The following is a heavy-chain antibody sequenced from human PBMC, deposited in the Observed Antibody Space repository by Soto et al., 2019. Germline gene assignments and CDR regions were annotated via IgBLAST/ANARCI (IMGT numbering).Heavy chain of an antibody. CDR2: IYWNDDK. J-gene: IGHJ5*02. CDR3: AHKEVAPARTNNWFDP. D-gene: IGHD5-12*01. V-gene: IGHV2-5*01. Sequence: GSCPTLVNPTQTLTLTCTLSGFSLSTSGVGVGWIRQPPGKALEWLALIYWNDDKRYSPSLKSRLTITKDTSKNQVVLTMTNMDPVDTATYYCAHKEVAPARTNNWFDPWGQGTLVTVSS. CDR1: GFSLSTSGVG.